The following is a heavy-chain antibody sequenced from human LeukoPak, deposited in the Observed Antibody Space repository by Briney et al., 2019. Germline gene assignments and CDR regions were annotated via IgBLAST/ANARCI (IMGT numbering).Heavy chain of an antibody. V-gene: IGHV3-23*01. J-gene: IGHJ6*04. D-gene: IGHD3-16*01. CDR3: ASHEGDSYYYYGMDV. CDR1: GFTFSSYA. Sequence: GGSLRLSCAASGFTFSSYAMSWVRQAPGKGLEWVSAISGSGGSTYYADSVKGRFTISRDNSKNTLYLQMNSLRAEDTAVYYCASHEGDSYYYYGMDVWGKGTTVTVSS. CDR2: ISGSGGST.